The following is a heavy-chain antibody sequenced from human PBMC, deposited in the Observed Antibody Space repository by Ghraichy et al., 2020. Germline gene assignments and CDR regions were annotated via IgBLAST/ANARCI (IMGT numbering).Heavy chain of an antibody. CDR1: GGSISSSSYY. CDR2: IYYSGST. V-gene: IGHV4-39*01. CDR3: ARQGYYGSGSYYNAPVNWFDP. D-gene: IGHD3-10*01. Sequence: SETLSLTCTVSGGSISSSSYYWGWIRQPPGKGLEWIGSIYYSGSTYYNPSLKSRVTISVDTSKNQFSLKLSSVTAADTAVYYCARQGYYGSGSYYNAPVNWFDPWGQGTLVTVSS. J-gene: IGHJ5*02.